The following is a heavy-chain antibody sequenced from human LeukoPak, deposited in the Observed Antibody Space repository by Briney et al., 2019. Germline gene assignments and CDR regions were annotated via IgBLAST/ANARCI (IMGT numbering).Heavy chain of an antibody. CDR3: ARVMGASSPDY. CDR2: IYHSGST. J-gene: IGHJ4*02. Sequence: SQTLSLTCTVSGGSISSGGYYWGWLRQPPGKGLEWIGYIYHSGSTYYNPSLKSRVTISVDRSKNQFSLKLSSETAADTAVYYCARVMGASSPDYWGQGTLVTVSS. V-gene: IGHV4-30-2*01. D-gene: IGHD6-6*01. CDR1: GGSISSGGYY.